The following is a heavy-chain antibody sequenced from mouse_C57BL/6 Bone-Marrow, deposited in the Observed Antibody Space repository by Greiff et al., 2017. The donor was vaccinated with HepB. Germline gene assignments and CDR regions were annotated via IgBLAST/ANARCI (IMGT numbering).Heavy chain of an antibody. CDR1: GYSFTSYY. Sequence: QVQLQQSGPELVKPGASVKISCKASGYSFTSYYIHWVKQRPGQGLEWIGWIYPGSGNTKYNEKFKGKATLTADTSSSTAYMQLSSLTSEDSAVYYCASGSGGRGYYFDYWGQGTTLTVSS. CDR2: IYPGSGNT. CDR3: ASGSGGRGYYFDY. J-gene: IGHJ2*01. V-gene: IGHV1-66*01. D-gene: IGHD1-3*01.